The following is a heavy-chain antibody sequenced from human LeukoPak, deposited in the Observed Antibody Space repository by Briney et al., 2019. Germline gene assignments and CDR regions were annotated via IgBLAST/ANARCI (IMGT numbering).Heavy chain of an antibody. J-gene: IGHJ4*02. CDR2: INPNSGGT. Sequence: ASVKVSFKASGYTFTGYYMHWVRQAPGQGPEWMGWINPNSGGTNYAQKFQGRVTMTRDTSISTAYMELSRLRSDDTAVYYCARDLGFGELLLYLDYWGQGTLVTVSS. CDR3: ARDLGFGELLLYLDY. D-gene: IGHD3-10*01. V-gene: IGHV1-2*02. CDR1: GYTFTGYY.